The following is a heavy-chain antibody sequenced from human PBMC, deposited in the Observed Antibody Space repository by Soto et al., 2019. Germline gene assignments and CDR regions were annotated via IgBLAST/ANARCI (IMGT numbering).Heavy chain of an antibody. CDR1: GYTFTSYG. J-gene: IGHJ6*02. Sequence: QVQLVQSGAEVKKPGASVKVSCKASGYTFTSYGISWVRQAPGQGLEWMGWISAYNGNTNYAQKLQGRVTMTTDTSTSKAYMELRSLRSDDTAVYYCARDIVVVPAAISHYYGMDVWGQGTTVTVSS. CDR3: ARDIVVVPAAISHYYGMDV. V-gene: IGHV1-18*01. CDR2: ISAYNGNT. D-gene: IGHD2-2*02.